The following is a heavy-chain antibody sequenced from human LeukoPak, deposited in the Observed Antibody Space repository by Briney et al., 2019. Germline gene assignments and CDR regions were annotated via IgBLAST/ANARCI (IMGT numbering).Heavy chain of an antibody. J-gene: IGHJ4*02. Sequence: QPGRSLRLSCAASGFTFSSYGMHWVRQAPGKGLDWVAVISYDGSNKYYADSVKGRFTTSRDNSKNTLFLQMNSLRAEDTAVYYCAKGSNRGVATIDYWGQGSLVTVSS. CDR2: ISYDGSNK. V-gene: IGHV3-30*18. CDR1: GFTFSSYG. CDR3: AKGSNRGVATIDY. D-gene: IGHD5-12*01.